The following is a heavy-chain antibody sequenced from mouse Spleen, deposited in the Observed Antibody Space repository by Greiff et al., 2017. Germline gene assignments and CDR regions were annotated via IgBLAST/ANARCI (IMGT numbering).Heavy chain of an antibody. CDR1: GFTFSDYY. CDR3: ARGLRYLFDY. D-gene: IGHD1-1*01. CDR2: ISDGGSYT. J-gene: IGHJ2*01. Sequence: DVKLVESGGGLVKPGGSLKLSCAASGFTFSDYYMYWVRQTPEKRLEWVATISDGGSYTYYPDSVKGRFTISRDNAKNNLYLQMSSLKSEDTAMYYCARGLRYLFDYWGQGTTLTVSS. V-gene: IGHV5-4*02.